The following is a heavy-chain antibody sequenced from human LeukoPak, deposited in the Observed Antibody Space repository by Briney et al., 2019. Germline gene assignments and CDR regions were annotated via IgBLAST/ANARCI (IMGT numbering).Heavy chain of an antibody. V-gene: IGHV3-7*01. D-gene: IGHD2-2*01. Sequence: GGSLRLSCAASGFTSSTYWMSWVRQAPGKGLEWVANIKQDGSDKYYVDSVKGRFTISRDNAKNSLFLQMNSLRAEDTAVYYCARVRCSSNSCFPDYWGQGTPVTVSS. CDR3: ARVRCSSNSCFPDY. CDR2: IKQDGSDK. CDR1: GFTSSTYW. J-gene: IGHJ4*02.